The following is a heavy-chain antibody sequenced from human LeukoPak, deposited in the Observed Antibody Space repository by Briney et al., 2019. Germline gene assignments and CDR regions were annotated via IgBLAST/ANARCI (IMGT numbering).Heavy chain of an antibody. Sequence: ASVKVSYMSSGYTFTRYYMHWVRQAPGQGLEWMRIINPNGGSTSYAQKFQGRVTMTRDTSTSTVYMELSSLRSEDTAVYYCARDRDGYNDLDYWGQGTLVTVSS. J-gene: IGHJ4*02. V-gene: IGHV1-46*01. D-gene: IGHD5-24*01. CDR1: GYTFTRYY. CDR2: INPNGGST. CDR3: ARDRDGYNDLDY.